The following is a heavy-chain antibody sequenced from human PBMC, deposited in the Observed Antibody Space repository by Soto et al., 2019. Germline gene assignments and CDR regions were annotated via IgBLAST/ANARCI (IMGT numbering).Heavy chain of an antibody. CDR2: IIPIFGTA. J-gene: IGHJ2*01. CDR3: ARDNVLIYGSGNWYFDL. CDR1: GGTFSSYA. D-gene: IGHD3-10*01. V-gene: IGHV1-69*13. Sequence: SVKVSCKASGGTFSSYAISWVRQAPGQGLEWMGGIIPIFGTANYAQKFQGRVTITADESTSTAYMELSSLRSEDTAVYYCARDNVLIYGSGNWYFDLSCRGPLVSVS.